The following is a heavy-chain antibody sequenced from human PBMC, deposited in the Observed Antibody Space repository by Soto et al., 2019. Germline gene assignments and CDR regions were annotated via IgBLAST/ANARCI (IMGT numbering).Heavy chain of an antibody. V-gene: IGHV1-3*01. CDR1: GYTFTSYA. Sequence: GASVKVSCKASGYTFTSYAMHWVRQAPGQRLEWMGWINAGNGNTKYSQKFQGRVTITRDTSASTAYMELSSLRAEDTAVYYCTKIQMTMLTPDHYFDYWGQGTLVTVSS. J-gene: IGHJ4*02. CDR3: TKIQMTMLTPDHYFDY. CDR2: INAGNGNT. D-gene: IGHD4-17*01.